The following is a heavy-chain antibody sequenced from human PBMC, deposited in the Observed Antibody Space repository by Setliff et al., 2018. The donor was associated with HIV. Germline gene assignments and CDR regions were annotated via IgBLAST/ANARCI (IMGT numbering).Heavy chain of an antibody. CDR3: ARDRLYNWNSMAPGKFDY. V-gene: IGHV1-24*01. Sequence: GASVKVSCKVSGYTLAELSIHWVRQAPGKGLEWMGGFDPEDVETVYAQKFQGRVTMTTDTSTSTAYMELRSLRSDDTAVYYCARDRLYNWNSMAPGKFDYWGQGTLVTVSS. D-gene: IGHD1-7*01. CDR1: GYTLAELS. J-gene: IGHJ4*02. CDR2: FDPEDVET.